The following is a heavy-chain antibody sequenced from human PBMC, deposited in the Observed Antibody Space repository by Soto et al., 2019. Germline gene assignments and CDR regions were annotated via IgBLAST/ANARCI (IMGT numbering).Heavy chain of an antibody. CDR1: GGSISSYY. Sequence: SETLSLTCTVSGGSISSYYWSWIRQPPGKGLEWIGYIYYSGSTNYNPSLKSRVTISVDMSKNQFSLKLSSVTAADTAVYYCARVWGGAFDIWGQGTTVTVSS. J-gene: IGHJ3*02. V-gene: IGHV4-59*01. D-gene: IGHD3-10*01. CDR2: IYYSGST. CDR3: ARVWGGAFDI.